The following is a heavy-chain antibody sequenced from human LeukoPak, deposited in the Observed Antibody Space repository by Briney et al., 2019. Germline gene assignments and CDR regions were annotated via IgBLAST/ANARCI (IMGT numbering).Heavy chain of an antibody. CDR1: GGTFTSYA. V-gene: IGHV1-69*05. D-gene: IGHD1-1*01. CDR3: ARASFRAATGASFDF. Sequence: GASVKVSCKASGGTFTSYAISWVRQAPGEGLEWKGGIIPLLGTSNYAQKFQGRLTVTTDESTNTAHMELSSLRFEDTAVYYCARASFRAATGASFDFWGQGSLVIVSS. CDR2: IIPLLGTS. J-gene: IGHJ4*02.